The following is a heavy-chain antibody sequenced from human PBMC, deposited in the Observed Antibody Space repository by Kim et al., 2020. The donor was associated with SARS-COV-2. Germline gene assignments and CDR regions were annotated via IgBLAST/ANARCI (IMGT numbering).Heavy chain of an antibody. CDR3: AKESRSTTVCVATY. D-gene: IGHD2-2*01. V-gene: IGHV3-43*01. J-gene: IGHJ4*02. Sequence: ADPVKGRFTISRDNSKNSLYLQMNSLRTEDTALYYCAKESRSTTVCVATYWGQGTLVTVSS.